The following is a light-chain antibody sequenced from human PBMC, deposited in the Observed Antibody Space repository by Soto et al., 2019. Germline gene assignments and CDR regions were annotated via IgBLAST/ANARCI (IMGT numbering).Light chain of an antibody. CDR3: QQYGSSST. J-gene: IGKJ5*01. CDR1: QSVGSF. Sequence: EIVLSQSPATLSLSPGERATLSCRASQSVGSFLAWYRQKPGQAPRLLIYGASSRATGIPDRFSGSGSGTDFTLTISRLEPDDFAVYYCQQYGSSSTFGQGTRLEIK. CDR2: GAS. V-gene: IGKV3-20*01.